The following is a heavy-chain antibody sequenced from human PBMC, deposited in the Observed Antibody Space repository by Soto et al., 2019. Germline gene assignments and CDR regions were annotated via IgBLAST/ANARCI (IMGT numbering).Heavy chain of an antibody. CDR2: IWYDGTNE. CDR1: GFTFSSYG. CDR3: ARDCRIAARPLGWYFDL. J-gene: IGHJ2*01. Sequence: QVQLVESGGGVVQPGTSLRLSCAASGFTFSSYGLHWVRQAPGKGLEWVAVIWYDGTNEDYADSMKGRLTISRDNSKNTLDLEMICMRAEDTAVYYCARDCRIAARPLGWYFDLWGRGTLVTVSS. V-gene: IGHV3-33*01. D-gene: IGHD6-6*01.